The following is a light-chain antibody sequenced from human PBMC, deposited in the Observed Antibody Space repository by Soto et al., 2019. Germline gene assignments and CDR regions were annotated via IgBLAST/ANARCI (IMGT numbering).Light chain of an antibody. V-gene: IGKV3-15*01. CDR3: LQYNDWPPKQYT. CDR1: QSVSSD. CDR2: GAS. J-gene: IGKJ2*01. Sequence: EIVMTQSPATLSVSPGERVTLSCRAGQSVSSDLAWYQYKPGQAPRLLIYGASTRATGTPARFSGSGSGTEFSLSISSLQSEDFAVYYCLQYNDWPPKQYTFGQGTKLEIK.